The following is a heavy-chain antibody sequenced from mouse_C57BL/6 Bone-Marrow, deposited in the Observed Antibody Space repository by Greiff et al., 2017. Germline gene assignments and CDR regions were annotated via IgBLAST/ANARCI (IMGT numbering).Heavy chain of an antibody. Sequence: EVKLQESGPGLVKPSQSLSLTCSVTGYSITSGYYWNWIRQFPGNKLEWMGYISYDGSNNYNPSLKNRISITRATSKNQFFLKLNSVTTEDTATYYCASLSYYYGFDYWGQGTTLTVSS. CDR2: ISYDGSN. CDR3: ASLSYYYGFDY. J-gene: IGHJ2*01. D-gene: IGHD1-1*01. V-gene: IGHV3-6*01. CDR1: GYSITSGYY.